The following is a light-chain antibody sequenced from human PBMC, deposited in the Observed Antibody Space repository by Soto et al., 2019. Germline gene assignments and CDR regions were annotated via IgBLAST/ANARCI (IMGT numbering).Light chain of an antibody. CDR1: QNFGSSY. V-gene: IGKV3-20*01. CDR2: GAS. CDR3: QQYAGSPRT. J-gene: IGKJ1*01. Sequence: EIVLPQSPGTRSLSPGERATLSCRASQNFGSSYLAWYPPKPGQAPRLLIYGASSRATGIPDRFSGIWSGTAFTLTISRLEPEECAVYVGQQYAGSPRTFGQGTKVDI.